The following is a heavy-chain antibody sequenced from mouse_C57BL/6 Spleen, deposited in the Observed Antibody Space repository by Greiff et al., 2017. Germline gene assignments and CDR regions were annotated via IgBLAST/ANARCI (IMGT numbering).Heavy chain of an antibody. J-gene: IGHJ2*01. V-gene: IGHV1-64*01. CDR1: GYTFTSYW. D-gene: IGHD2-1*01. CDR3: ARALLSYFGY. CDR2: IHPNSGST. Sequence: QVQLQQPGAELVKPGASVKLSCKASGYTFTSYWMPWVKQRPGQGLEWIGMIHPNSGSTNYNEKFKSKATLTVDKTSSTAYMQLSSLTSEASSVYYGARALLSYFGYWGHGTTLTVSS.